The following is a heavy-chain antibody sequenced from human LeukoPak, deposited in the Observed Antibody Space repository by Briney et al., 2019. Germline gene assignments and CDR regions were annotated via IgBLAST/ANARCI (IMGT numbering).Heavy chain of an antibody. CDR1: GGTFSSYA. Sequence: GASVKVSCKASGGTFSSYAISWVRQAPGQGLEWMGRIIPIFGTANYAQKFQGRVTITTDESTSTAYMELSSLRSEDTAVYYSARDVSSWYDGGGFDYWGQGTLVTVSS. CDR3: ARDVSSWYDGGGFDY. V-gene: IGHV1-69*05. J-gene: IGHJ4*02. CDR2: IIPIFGTA. D-gene: IGHD6-13*01.